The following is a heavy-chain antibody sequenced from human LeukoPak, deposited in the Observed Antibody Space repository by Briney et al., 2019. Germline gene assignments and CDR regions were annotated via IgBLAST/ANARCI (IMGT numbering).Heavy chain of an antibody. D-gene: IGHD3-3*01. CDR3: ATDPVGLRFLPY. V-gene: IGHV1-8*01. CDR1: GYTFTNYD. J-gene: IGHJ4*02. CDR2: MSPNSGNT. Sequence: ASVKVSCKTSGYTFTNYDINWVRQATGQGFEWMGWMSPNSGNTGYAQKFQGRVAMTMDTSIRTAYMELSSLRSEDTAVYYCATDPVGLRFLPYWGQGTLVTVSS.